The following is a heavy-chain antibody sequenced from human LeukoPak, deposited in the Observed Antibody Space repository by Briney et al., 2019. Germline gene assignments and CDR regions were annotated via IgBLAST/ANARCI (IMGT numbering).Heavy chain of an antibody. CDR3: ARDHGYSSSLSN. Sequence: GGSLRLSCAASGFTFSNYGMHWVRQAPGKGLEWVTFIRYDGDNKFYADSVKGRFTISRDNAKNSLYLQMNSLRAEDTAVYYCARDHGYSSSLSNWGQGTLVTVSS. D-gene: IGHD6-13*01. CDR1: GFTFSNYG. J-gene: IGHJ4*02. CDR2: IRYDGDNK. V-gene: IGHV3-30*02.